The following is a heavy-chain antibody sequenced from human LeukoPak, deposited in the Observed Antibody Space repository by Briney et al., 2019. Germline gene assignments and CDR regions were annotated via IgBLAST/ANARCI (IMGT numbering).Heavy chain of an antibody. CDR3: ASMVQPVVPAAARDY. Sequence: ASVKVSCKASGYTFTSYAMHWVRQAPGQRLEWMGWINAGNGNTKYSQKFQGRVTITRDTSASTAYMELSSLRSEDTAVYYCASMVQPVVPAAARDYWGQGTLVTVSS. CDR2: INAGNGNT. V-gene: IGHV1-3*01. CDR1: GYTFTSYA. J-gene: IGHJ4*02. D-gene: IGHD2-2*01.